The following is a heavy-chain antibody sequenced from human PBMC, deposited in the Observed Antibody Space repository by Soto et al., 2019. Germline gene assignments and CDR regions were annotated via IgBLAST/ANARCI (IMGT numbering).Heavy chain of an antibody. CDR3: AKLTNLVLLPATFDD. V-gene: IGHV3-23*01. J-gene: IGHJ4*02. Sequence: PGGSLRLSCAASGFTFSTYSMNWVRQAPGKGLEWVSGISGTGDITYYADSVKGRFTISRDNSKNTLYLQMNSLRAEDSALYYCAKLTNLVLLPATFDDWGQGSPVTVSS. D-gene: IGHD2-2*01. CDR2: ISGTGDIT. CDR1: GFTFSTYS.